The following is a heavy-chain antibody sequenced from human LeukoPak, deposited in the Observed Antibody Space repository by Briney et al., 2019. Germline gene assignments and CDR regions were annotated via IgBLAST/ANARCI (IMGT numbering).Heavy chain of an antibody. D-gene: IGHD3-3*01. CDR2: MNPNSGHT. CDR3: ARGVDYALWSDSSYQFYYMDV. V-gene: IGHV1-8*03. Sequence: ASVKVSCKASGYTFSSSDINWVRQATGQGLEWMGWMNPNSGHTGYAQKFQGRITFTGNTSISTAYMELSSLRPEDTAVYFCARGVDYALWSDSSYQFYYMDVWGKGATVTVSS. CDR1: GYTFSSSD. J-gene: IGHJ6*03.